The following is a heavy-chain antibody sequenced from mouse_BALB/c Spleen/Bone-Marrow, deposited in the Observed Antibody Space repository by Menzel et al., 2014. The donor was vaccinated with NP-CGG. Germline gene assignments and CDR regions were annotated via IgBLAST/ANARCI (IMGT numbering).Heavy chain of an antibody. D-gene: IGHD1-1*01. CDR1: GFTFSDYY. CDR2: ISQGGSYT. CDR3: ARGSSYFDY. V-gene: IGHV5-4*02. Sequence: EVKLMESGGGLVKPGGSLKLSCAASGFTFSDYYVYWVRQTPEKRLEWVATISQGGSYTYYPDSLKGRFTISRENAKNSLYLQKSSLKSEVTAVYYCARGSSYFDYWVQGTSLTGSS. J-gene: IGHJ2*02.